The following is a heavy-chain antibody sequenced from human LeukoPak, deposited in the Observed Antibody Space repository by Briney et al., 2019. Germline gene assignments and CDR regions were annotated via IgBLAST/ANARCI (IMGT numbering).Heavy chain of an antibody. Sequence: PSETLSLTCTVSGGSISSSSYYWGWIRQPPGKGLEWIGSIYYSGSTYYNPSLKSRVTISVDTSKNQFSLKLSSVTAADTAVYYCAREPHYYGSGSYLAAGYFDYWGQGTLVTVSS. D-gene: IGHD3-10*01. V-gene: IGHV4-39*07. CDR3: AREPHYYGSGSYLAAGYFDY. J-gene: IGHJ4*02. CDR1: GGSISSSSYY. CDR2: IYYSGST.